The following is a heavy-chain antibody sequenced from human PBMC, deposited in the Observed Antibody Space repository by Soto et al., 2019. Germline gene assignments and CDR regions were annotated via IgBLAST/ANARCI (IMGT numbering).Heavy chain of an antibody. Sequence: QLQLQESGPGLVKPSETLSLTCSVSGGSMRSYYWSWIRQPPGKGLVWIGYIHDSGITDYNPSLKSRATISIDTFRNQISLNLHSVTAADTAVYYCAREYAFSSDYWGQGTVVTVSS. CDR2: IHDSGIT. D-gene: IGHD2-2*01. CDR3: AREYAFSSDY. V-gene: IGHV4-59*01. CDR1: GGSMRSYY. J-gene: IGHJ4*02.